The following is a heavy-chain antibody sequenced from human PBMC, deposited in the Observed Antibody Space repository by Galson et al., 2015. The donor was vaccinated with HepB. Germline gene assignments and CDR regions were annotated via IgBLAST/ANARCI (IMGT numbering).Heavy chain of an antibody. CDR3: ARDVGGRYIAAAGPAYYYGMDV. CDR2: ISAYNGNT. CDR1: GYTFTSYG. Sequence: SVKVSCKASGYTFTSYGISWVRQAPGQGLEWMGWISAYNGNTNYAQKLQGRVTMTTDTSTSTAYMELRSLRSDDTAVYYCARDVGGRYIAAAGPAYYYGMDVWGQGTTVTVSS. V-gene: IGHV1-18*04. J-gene: IGHJ6*02. D-gene: IGHD6-13*01.